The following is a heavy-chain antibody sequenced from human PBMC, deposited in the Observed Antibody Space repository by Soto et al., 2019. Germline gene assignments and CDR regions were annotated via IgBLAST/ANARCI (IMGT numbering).Heavy chain of an antibody. Sequence: ASVKVSCKASGYTFTSYDINWVRQATGQGLEWMGWMNPNSGNTGYAQKFQGRVTMTRNTSISTAYMELSSLRSEDTAVYYCARGPYYDFWSGYPNTAFDIWGQGTMVPVSS. D-gene: IGHD3-3*01. CDR2: MNPNSGNT. V-gene: IGHV1-8*01. CDR1: GYTFTSYD. J-gene: IGHJ3*02. CDR3: ARGPYYDFWSGYPNTAFDI.